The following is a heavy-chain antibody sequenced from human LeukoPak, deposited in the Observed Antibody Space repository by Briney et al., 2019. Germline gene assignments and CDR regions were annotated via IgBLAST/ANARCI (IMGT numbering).Heavy chain of an antibody. CDR3: ARRRYFDWLNAFDI. CDR2: ISSSGSTI. D-gene: IGHD3-9*01. Sequence: PGGPLRLSCAASGFIFSSYEMNWLRQAPGRGLEWVSYISSSGSTIYYADSVKGRFTISRDNAKNSLYLQMNSLRAEDTAVYDCARRRYFDWLNAFDIWGQGTMVTVSS. J-gene: IGHJ3*02. V-gene: IGHV3-48*03. CDR1: GFIFSSYE.